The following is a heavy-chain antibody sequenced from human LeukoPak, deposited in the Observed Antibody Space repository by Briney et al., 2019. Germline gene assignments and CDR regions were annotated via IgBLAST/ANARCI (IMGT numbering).Heavy chain of an antibody. J-gene: IGHJ4*02. D-gene: IGHD3-22*01. V-gene: IGHV4-59*08. Sequence: SETLSLTCTVSGGSISSYYWSWIRQPPGKGLEWIGYIYYSGSTNYNPSLKSRVTISVDTSKNQFSLKLSSVTAADTAVYYCARRGRDSSGYYSQKIDYWGQGTLVTVSS. CDR2: IYYSGST. CDR3: ARRGRDSSGYYSQKIDY. CDR1: GGSISSYY.